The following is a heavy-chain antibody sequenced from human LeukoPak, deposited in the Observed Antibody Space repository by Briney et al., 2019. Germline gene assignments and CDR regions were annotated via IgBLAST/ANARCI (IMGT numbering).Heavy chain of an antibody. CDR1: GGSISNYY. V-gene: IGHV4-59*01. CDR2: IYYSGST. J-gene: IGHJ6*03. CDR3: ARTTEGYCRSTSCYGFYYSYYMDV. Sequence: SETLSLTCTVSGGSISNYYWSWIRQPPGKGLEWIGYIYYSGSTNYNPSLKSRVTISVDTSKNQFSLKLSSVTAADTAVYYCARTTEGYCRSTSCYGFYYSYYMDVWGKGTTVTVSS. D-gene: IGHD2-2*01.